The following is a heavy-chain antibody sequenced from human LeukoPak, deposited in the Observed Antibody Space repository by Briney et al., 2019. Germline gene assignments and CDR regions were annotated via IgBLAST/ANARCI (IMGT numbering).Heavy chain of an antibody. CDR2: ISYDGSNK. D-gene: IGHD3-10*01. J-gene: IGHJ4*02. Sequence: GGSLRLSCAASGFTFSSYGMHWVRQAPGKGLEWVAVISYDGSNKYYADSVKGRFTISRDNAKNSLYLQMNSLRAEDTAVYYCARWGRLYGSGSGSDYWGQGTLVTVS. CDR3: ARWGRLYGSGSGSDY. V-gene: IGHV3-30*03. CDR1: GFTFSSYG.